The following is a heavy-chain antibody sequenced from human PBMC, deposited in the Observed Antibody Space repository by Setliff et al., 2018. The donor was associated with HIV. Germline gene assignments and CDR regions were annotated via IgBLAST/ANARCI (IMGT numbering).Heavy chain of an antibody. J-gene: IGHJ4*02. Sequence: PGESLKISCRGSGYNFASHWIAWVRQMPGKGLEWVGVIFPDDSDTRYSPSFQGHVTISADKSISTAYLQWSSLRASDTAVYYCAKRRRAPGTADLEAFWGQGTLVTVSS. CDR2: IFPDDSDT. V-gene: IGHV5-51*01. D-gene: IGHD2-21*02. CDR3: AKRRRAPGTADLEAF. CDR1: GYNFASHW.